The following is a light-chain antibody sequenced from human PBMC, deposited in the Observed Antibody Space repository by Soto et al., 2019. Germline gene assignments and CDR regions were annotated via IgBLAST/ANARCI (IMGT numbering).Light chain of an antibody. V-gene: IGLV1-44*01. J-gene: IGLJ2*01. Sequence: QSVLTQPPSASGTPGQRVTISCSGSRSNIGSNTVNWYQQLPGTAPKLLIYSNNQRPSGVPDRFSGSKSGTSASLAISGLQSEDEADYFCAAWDDSLKVVFGGGTKLTVL. CDR1: RSNIGSNT. CDR2: SNN. CDR3: AAWDDSLKVV.